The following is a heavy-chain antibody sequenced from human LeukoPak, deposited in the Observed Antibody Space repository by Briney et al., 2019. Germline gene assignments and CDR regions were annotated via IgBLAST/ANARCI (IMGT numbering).Heavy chain of an antibody. D-gene: IGHD3-22*01. V-gene: IGHV4-4*07. CDR2: IYSSGTT. J-gene: IGHJ5*02. CDR3: ARGTDSSGFYNSYFDP. Sequence: KPSETLSLTCTVPGGSISGYYWNWIRQPAGKGLEWIGRIYSSGTTNYNLSLKSRVTMSVDTSKNQFSLKLSSVTAADTAVYYCARGTDSSGFYNSYFDPWGQGILVTVSS. CDR1: GGSISGYY.